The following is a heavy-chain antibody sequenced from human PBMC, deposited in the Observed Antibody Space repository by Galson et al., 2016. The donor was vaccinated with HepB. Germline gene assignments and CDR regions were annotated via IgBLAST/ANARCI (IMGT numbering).Heavy chain of an antibody. V-gene: IGHV3-48*04. D-gene: IGHD3-10*01. CDR1: GFIFSGYS. Sequence: SLRLSCAASGFIFSGYSMNWVRKAPGKGLEWVSSISSTSNTIYYADSVTGRFTISRDNAKASLYLQMNSLRAEDTAVYYCARDSVGNYYGSGSYGLYYYNGMDVWGQGTTVTVSS. CDR3: ARDSVGNYYGSGSYGLYYYNGMDV. CDR2: ISSTSNTI. J-gene: IGHJ6*02.